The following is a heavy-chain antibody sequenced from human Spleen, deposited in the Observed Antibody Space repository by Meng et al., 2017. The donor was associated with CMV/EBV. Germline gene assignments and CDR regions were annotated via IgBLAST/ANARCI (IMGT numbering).Heavy chain of an antibody. V-gene: IGHV4-39*07. J-gene: IGHJ4*02. CDR2: FYYSGST. D-gene: IGHD3-22*01. CDR1: GGSTSSSSYY. Sequence: HLQLQEPGPGLVKPSEPLSLTCTVSGGSTSSSSYYWGWLRQPSGKGLEWIGYFYYSGSTYYNPSLKSRVTISVDTSKNQFSLKLISVTAADTAVYYCARYYASSSYEDYWGQGTLVTVSS. CDR3: ARYYASSSYEDY.